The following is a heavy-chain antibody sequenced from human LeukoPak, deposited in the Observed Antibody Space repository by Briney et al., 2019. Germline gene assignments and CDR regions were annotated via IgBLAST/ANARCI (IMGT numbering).Heavy chain of an antibody. CDR1: GFTFSSYA. CDR3: ARVSYYDILTGPIRFDP. D-gene: IGHD3-9*01. Sequence: GGSLRLSCAASGFTFSSYAMHWARQAPGKGLEWVAVISYDGSNKYYADSVKGRFTISRDNSKNTLYLQMNSLRAEDTAVYYCARVSYYDILTGPIRFDPWGQGTLVTVSS. V-gene: IGHV3-30*04. J-gene: IGHJ5*02. CDR2: ISYDGSNK.